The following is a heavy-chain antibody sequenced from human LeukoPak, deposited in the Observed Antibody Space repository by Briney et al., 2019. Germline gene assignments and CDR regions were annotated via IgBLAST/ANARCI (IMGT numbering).Heavy chain of an antibody. CDR3: AKALFPGYGAYDNGRGDDLDS. J-gene: IGHJ4*02. Sequence: GGSLRLSCAASGFTFDDYAMHWVRQSPGKGLEWVSLISGDGGSPYYADFVQGRFTISRDNRKNSLYLQIDSLRAEDSALYFCAKALFPGYGAYDNGRGDDLDSWGQGTLVTVFS. CDR2: ISGDGGSP. CDR1: GFTFDDYA. V-gene: IGHV3-43*02. D-gene: IGHD3-9*01.